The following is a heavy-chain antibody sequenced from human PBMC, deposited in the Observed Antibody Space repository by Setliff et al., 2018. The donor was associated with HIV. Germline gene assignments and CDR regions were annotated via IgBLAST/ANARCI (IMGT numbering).Heavy chain of an antibody. CDR2: IYYSGTT. J-gene: IGHJ4*02. D-gene: IGHD2-21*01. CDR3: ASRCGGDF. CDR1: GGSISSYY. V-gene: IGHV4-59*12. Sequence: PSETLSLTCTVSGGSISSYYWSWIRQPPGKGLEWIGYIYYSGTTNYNPSLKSRVTISVDTSKNKFSLRLSSVTAADTAVYYCASRCGGDFWGQGTLVTVSS.